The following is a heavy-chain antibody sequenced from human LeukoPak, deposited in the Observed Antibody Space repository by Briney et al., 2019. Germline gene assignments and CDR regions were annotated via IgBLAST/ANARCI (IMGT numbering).Heavy chain of an antibody. CDR2: INPSGGST. CDR3: ARVTRSRAFDI. D-gene: IGHD1-1*01. V-gene: IGHV1-46*01. CDR1: GYTFTSYY. Sequence: ASVKVSCKASGYTFTSYYMHWVRQAPGQGLEWMGIINPSGGSTSYAQKFQGRVTMTRDTSKNQFSLKLSSVTAADTAVYYCARVTRSRAFDIWGQGTMVTVSS. J-gene: IGHJ3*02.